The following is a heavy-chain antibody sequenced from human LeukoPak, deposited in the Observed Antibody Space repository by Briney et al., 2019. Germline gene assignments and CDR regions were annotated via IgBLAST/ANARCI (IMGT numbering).Heavy chain of an antibody. V-gene: IGHV1-69*13. CDR3: ARGEDTAMVIDY. CDR1: GGTFSSYA. D-gene: IGHD5-18*01. CDR2: IIPIFGTA. Sequence: GASVKVSCKASGGTFSSYAISWVRQAPGQGLEWMGGIIPIFGTANYAPKFQGRVTITADESTSTAYMELSSLRSEDTAVYYCARGEDTAMVIDYWGQGTLVTVSS. J-gene: IGHJ4*02.